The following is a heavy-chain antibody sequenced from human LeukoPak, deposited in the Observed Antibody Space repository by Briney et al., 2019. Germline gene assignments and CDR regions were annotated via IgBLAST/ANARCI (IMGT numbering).Heavy chain of an antibody. V-gene: IGHV3-21*01. CDR1: GFTFSSFS. J-gene: IGHJ4*02. CDR3: ARLRRNGDSGGFYYYYDS. Sequence: GSLSLSCAASGFTFSSFSFNWVRQAPGKGLEWFSSINTVASYNYYADSVRGRFTISRDNTKNSLYLRMHSPTAEDTGCCYCARLRRNGDSGGFYYYYDSWGQGTLVTVSS. D-gene: IGHD2-21*01. CDR2: INTVASYN.